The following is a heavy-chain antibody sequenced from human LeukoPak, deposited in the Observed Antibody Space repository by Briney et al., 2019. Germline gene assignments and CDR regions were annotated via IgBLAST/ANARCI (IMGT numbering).Heavy chain of an antibody. J-gene: IGHJ6*04. V-gene: IGHV4-30-4*01. CDR2: IYYSGST. Sequence: SQTLSLTCTVSGGSISSGDYYWSWLRQPPGKGLEWIGYIYYSGSTYYNPSLKSRVTISVDASKNQFSLKLSSVTAADTAVYYCARGGKDIVVVPAFYYGMDVWGKGTTVTVSS. CDR3: ARGGKDIVVVPAFYYGMDV. CDR1: GGSISSGDYY. D-gene: IGHD2-2*01.